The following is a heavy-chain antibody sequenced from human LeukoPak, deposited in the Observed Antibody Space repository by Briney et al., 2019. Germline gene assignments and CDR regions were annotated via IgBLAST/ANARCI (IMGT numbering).Heavy chain of an antibody. Sequence: SETLSLTCTVSGDSISSACWSWGRQPPGKGLEWIGSICHSGISGNTYYNPSLKSRVTISLDTPKNQFSLKLSSVTAADTAVYSCAREVGPVTSHRIDSWGQGSLVTVSS. V-gene: IGHV4-59*04. D-gene: IGHD1-26*01. J-gene: IGHJ4*02. CDR2: ICHSGISGNT. CDR3: AREVGPVTSHRIDS. CDR1: GDSISSAC.